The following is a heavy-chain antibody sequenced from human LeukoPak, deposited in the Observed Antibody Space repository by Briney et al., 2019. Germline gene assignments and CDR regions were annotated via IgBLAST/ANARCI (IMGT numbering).Heavy chain of an antibody. CDR3: ARVDVWGNYRVDY. CDR2: INPNSGGT. J-gene: IGHJ4*02. D-gene: IGHD3-16*02. V-gene: IGHV1-2*02. CDR1: GYTFTGYY. Sequence: ASVKVSCKASGYTFTGYYMHWVRQAPGQGLEWMGWINPNSGGTNYAQKFQGRVTMTRDTSISTAYMELSRLRSDDTAVYYCARVDVWGNYRVDYWGQGTLVTVSS.